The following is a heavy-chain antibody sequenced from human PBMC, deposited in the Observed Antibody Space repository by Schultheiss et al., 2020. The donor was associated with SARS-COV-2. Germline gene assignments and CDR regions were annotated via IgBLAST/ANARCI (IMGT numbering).Heavy chain of an antibody. CDR2: IYPGDSDT. CDR3: AKDRGYCSSTNCRLFDY. Sequence: GESLKISCKGSGYSFTSYWIGWVRQMPGKGLEWMGIIYPGDSDTRYSPSFQGQVTISADKSISTAYLQWSSLKASDTAMYYCAKDRGYCSSTNCRLFDYWGQGTLVTVSS. CDR1: GYSFTSYW. V-gene: IGHV5-51*01. J-gene: IGHJ4*02. D-gene: IGHD2-2*01.